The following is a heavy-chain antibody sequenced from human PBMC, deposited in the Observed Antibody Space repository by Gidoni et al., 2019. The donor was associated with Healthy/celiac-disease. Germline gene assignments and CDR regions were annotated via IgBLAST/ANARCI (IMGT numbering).Heavy chain of an antibody. J-gene: IGHJ4*02. D-gene: IGHD2-15*01. V-gene: IGHV2-5*01. CDR3: AHRRGWPTQHDYFDY. CDR2: IYWNDDK. Sequence: QITLKESGPTLVKPTQTLTLTCTFSGFSLSTSGVGVGWIRQPPGKALEWLALIYWNDDKRYSPSLKSRLTITKDTSENQVVLTTTNMDPVDTATYYCAHRRGWPTQHDYFDYWGQGTLVTVSS. CDR1: GFSLSTSGVG.